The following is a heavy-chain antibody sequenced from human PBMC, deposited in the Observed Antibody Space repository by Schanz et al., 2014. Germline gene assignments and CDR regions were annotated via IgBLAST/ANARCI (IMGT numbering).Heavy chain of an antibody. CDR2: ISAYNGHT. V-gene: IGHV1-18*04. J-gene: IGHJ4*02. CDR3: ARDGEAAAGCDY. D-gene: IGHD6-13*01. CDR1: GYTFTSYY. Sequence: QVQLVQSGAEVKKPGASVKVSCKASGYTFTSYYIHWVRQAPGQGLEWMGWISAYNGHTTYAQKFQGRVTMTTDTSTSTAYMELRNVRYDDTAMYYCARDGEAAAGCDYWGQGTLVTVSS.